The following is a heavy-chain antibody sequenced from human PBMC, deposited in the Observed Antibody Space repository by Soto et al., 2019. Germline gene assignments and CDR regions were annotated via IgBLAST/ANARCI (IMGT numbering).Heavy chain of an antibody. CDR3: AGSLTAATSLGMDV. Sequence: SETLSLTCAVSGYSISSGYYWGWIRQPPGKGLEWIGSIYHSGSTYYNPSLKSRVTISVDTSKNQFCLKLSSVTAADTAVYYCAGSLTAATSLGMDVWGQGTTVTVSS. CDR2: IYHSGST. D-gene: IGHD2-15*01. CDR1: GYSISSGYY. V-gene: IGHV4-38-2*01. J-gene: IGHJ6*02.